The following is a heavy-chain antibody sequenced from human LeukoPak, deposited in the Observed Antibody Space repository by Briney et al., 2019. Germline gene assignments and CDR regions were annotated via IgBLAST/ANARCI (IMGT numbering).Heavy chain of an antibody. V-gene: IGHV4-59*01. J-gene: IGHJ6*03. CDR1: GGSISSYY. CDR3: AGTRRIVGATRGYYYYYYMDV. D-gene: IGHD1-26*01. CDR2: IYYSGST. Sequence: SETQSLTCTVSGGSISSYYWSWIRQPPGKGREWIGYIYYSGSTNYNPALKSRVTISVDTSKNQFSLKLSSVTAADTAVYYCAGTRRIVGATRGYYYYYYMDVWGKGTTVTVSS.